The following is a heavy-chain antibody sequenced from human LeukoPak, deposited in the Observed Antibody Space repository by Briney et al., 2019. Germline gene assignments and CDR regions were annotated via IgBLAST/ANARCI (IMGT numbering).Heavy chain of an antibody. Sequence: PGGSLRLSCAASGFTFSSYSMNWVRQAPGKGLEWVSSISSSSSYIYCADSVKGRFTISRDNAKNSLYLQMNSLRAEDTAVYYRARVYSRYYFDYWGQGTLVTVSS. D-gene: IGHD5-18*01. J-gene: IGHJ4*02. CDR1: GFTFSSYS. V-gene: IGHV3-21*01. CDR3: ARVYSRYYFDY. CDR2: ISSSSSYI.